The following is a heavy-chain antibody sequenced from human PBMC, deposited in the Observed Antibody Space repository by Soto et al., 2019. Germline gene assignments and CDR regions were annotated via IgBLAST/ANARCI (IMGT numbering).Heavy chain of an antibody. Sequence: GGSLRLSCSASGFTFNSYAMSWVRQAPGKGLEWVSAISGSGGSTYYADSVKGRFTISRDNSKNTLYLQMNSLRAEDTAVYYCANALPGSTRPCWGQGTRVTLAS. CDR1: GFTFNSYA. CDR2: ISGSGGST. V-gene: IGHV3-23*01. J-gene: IGHJ4*02. CDR3: ANALPGSTRPC. D-gene: IGHD3-10*01.